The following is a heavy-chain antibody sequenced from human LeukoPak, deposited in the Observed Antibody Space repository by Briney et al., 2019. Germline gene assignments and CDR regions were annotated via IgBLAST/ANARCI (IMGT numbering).Heavy chain of an antibody. CDR3: ARVYTYGHHMDH. V-gene: IGHV4-30-4*01. Sequence: PSETLSLTCTVSGGTISSGDYYWSWIRQPPGTGLEWIGYIYYSGSTYYNPSLKSRVSISVDTSENQFSLKLSSVTAADTAVYYCARVYTYGHHMDHWGQGTLVTVSS. CDR1: GGTISSGDYY. CDR2: IYYSGST. D-gene: IGHD5-18*01. J-gene: IGHJ4*02.